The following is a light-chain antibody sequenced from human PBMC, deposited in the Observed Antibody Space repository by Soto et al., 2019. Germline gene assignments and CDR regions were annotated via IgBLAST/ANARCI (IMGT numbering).Light chain of an antibody. CDR3: QQRSNWPPPWT. V-gene: IGKV3-11*01. CDR2: DAS. CDR1: QSVSSY. J-gene: IGKJ1*01. Sequence: EIVLTQSPATLSLSPGERATLSCRASQSVSSYLFGSQHKPGQAPSLLIYDASKRATGIPARFSGSGSGSDFTLTLSSLEPEDFAVYYCQQRSNWPPPWTFGQGTRVEIK.